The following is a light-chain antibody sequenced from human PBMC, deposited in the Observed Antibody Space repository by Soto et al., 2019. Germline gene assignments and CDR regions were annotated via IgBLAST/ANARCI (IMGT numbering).Light chain of an antibody. CDR2: SNN. CDR3: AAWDDSLNAWV. J-gene: IGLJ3*02. CDR1: SSNIGSNT. Sequence: HSVLTQPPSASGTPGQRVTISCSGSSSNIGSNTVNWYQQLPGTAPKLLIYSNNQRPSGVPDRFSGSKSGTSASLAISGLHSEDEADYYCAAWDDSLNAWVFGGGTKVTVL. V-gene: IGLV1-44*01.